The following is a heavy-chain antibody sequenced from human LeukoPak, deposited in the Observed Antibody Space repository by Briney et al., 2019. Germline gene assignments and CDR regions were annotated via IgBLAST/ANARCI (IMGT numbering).Heavy chain of an antibody. V-gene: IGHV3-74*01. CDR1: GFTFSTYW. J-gene: IGHJ4*02. CDR2: INTDGSYT. Sequence: GGSLRLSCAASGFTFSTYWMHWVRQVPGKGLVWVSRINTDGSYTNYADSVKGRFTIPRDNAKNTLYLQMNGLRDEDAAVYYCARRQVTTSDYLDYWGQGTLVSVSS. D-gene: IGHD2-21*02. CDR3: ARRQVTTSDYLDY.